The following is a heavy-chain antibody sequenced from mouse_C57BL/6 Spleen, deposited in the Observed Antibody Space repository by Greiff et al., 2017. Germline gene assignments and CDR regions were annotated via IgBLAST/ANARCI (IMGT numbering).Heavy chain of an antibody. V-gene: IGHV1-15*01. CDR2: IDPETGGT. CDR1: GYTFTDYE. CDR3: TRSRFYGNSLYFDY. J-gene: IGHJ2*01. Sequence: QVHVKQSGAELVRPGASVTLSCKASGYTFTDYEMHWVKQTPVHGLEWIGAIDPETGGTAYNQKFKGKAILTADKSSSTAYMELRSLTSEDSAVYYCTRSRFYGNSLYFDYWGQGTTLTVSS. D-gene: IGHD2-1*01.